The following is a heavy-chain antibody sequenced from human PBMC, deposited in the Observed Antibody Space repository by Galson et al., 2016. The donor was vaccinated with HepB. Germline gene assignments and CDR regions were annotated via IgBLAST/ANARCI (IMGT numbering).Heavy chain of an antibody. J-gene: IGHJ4*02. CDR1: GGNLSRYT. V-gene: IGHV1-3*01. D-gene: IGHD2-21*02. Sequence: SVKVSCKASGGNLSRYTVSRVRQAPGQGLEWMGWINGGNGNTKFSHKFQGRVTFTSDTSASTAYMELSSLRSEDTAVFYCARGSDVTCRGGDCTLDYWGQGTLVTVSS. CDR2: INGGNGNT. CDR3: ARGSDVTCRGGDCTLDY.